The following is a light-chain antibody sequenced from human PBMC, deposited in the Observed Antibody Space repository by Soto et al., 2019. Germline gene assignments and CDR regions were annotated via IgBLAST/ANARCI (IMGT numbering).Light chain of an antibody. CDR3: QHMRT. CDR2: DAS. J-gene: IGKJ1*01. V-gene: IGKV1-5*01. Sequence: DSQMTQSPSTLCASIGDRGTITCRASQNINNWIAWYQQKPGKTPKFLIYDASTLESGVPSRFSGSGFGTEFSLTISSLQPGDFGSYYCQHMRTFGQGTKVDIK. CDR1: QNINNW.